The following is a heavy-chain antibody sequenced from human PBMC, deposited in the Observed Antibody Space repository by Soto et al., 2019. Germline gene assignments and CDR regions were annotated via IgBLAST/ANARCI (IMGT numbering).Heavy chain of an antibody. D-gene: IGHD1-26*01. CDR1: GFTFSSYA. CDR3: AMPTAEWELISDFGY. V-gene: IGHV3-23*01. J-gene: IGHJ4*02. Sequence: AGGSLRLSCAASGFTFSSYAMSWVRQAPGKGLEWVSAISGSGGSTYYADSVKGRFTISRDNSKNTLYLQMNSLRAEDTAVYYCAMPTAEWELISDFGYWGQGTLVTVSS. CDR2: ISGSGGST.